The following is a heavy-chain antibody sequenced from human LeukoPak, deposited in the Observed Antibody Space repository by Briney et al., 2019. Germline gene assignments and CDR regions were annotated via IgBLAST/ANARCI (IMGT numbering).Heavy chain of an antibody. CDR2: IYYSGST. CDR3: ARDHRHYYDSSGLDC. D-gene: IGHD3-22*01. Sequence: PSETLSLTCTVSGGSISSGSYYWGWIRQPPGKGLEWIGSIYYSGSTYYNPSLKSRVTISVDTSKNQFSLKLSSVTAADTALYYCARDHRHYYDSSGLDCWGQGTLVTVSS. CDR1: GGSISSGSYY. V-gene: IGHV4-39*07. J-gene: IGHJ4*02.